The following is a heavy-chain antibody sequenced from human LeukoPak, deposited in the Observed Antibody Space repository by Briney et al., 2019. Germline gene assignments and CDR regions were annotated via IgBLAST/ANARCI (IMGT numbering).Heavy chain of an antibody. D-gene: IGHD5-24*01. CDR2: ISGSGGST. CDR1: GFTFSSYA. V-gene: IGHV3-23*01. Sequence: PGGSLRLSREASGFTFSSYAMSWVHQAPGKGLEWVSAISGSGGSTYYADSVKGRFTISRDNAKNSLYLQMNSLRAEDTAVYYCAREGGGYNNRGFDYWGQGTLVTVSS. J-gene: IGHJ4*02. CDR3: AREGGGYNNRGFDY.